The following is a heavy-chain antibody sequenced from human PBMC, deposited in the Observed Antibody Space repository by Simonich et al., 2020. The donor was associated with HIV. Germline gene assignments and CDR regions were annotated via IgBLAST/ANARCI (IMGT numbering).Heavy chain of an antibody. Sequence: QVQLVQSGPEVKKPGASVKVSCKASGYTFTGYYMHWVRQAPGQGLEWMGWINPNSGGKNYEQKFQGRVTMTRDTSISTAYMELSRLRSDDTAVYYCARDRIAAAGTDSFDYWGQGTLVTVSS. CDR1: GYTFTGYY. CDR3: ARDRIAAAGTDSFDY. CDR2: INPNSGGK. J-gene: IGHJ4*02. V-gene: IGHV1-2*02. D-gene: IGHD6-13*01.